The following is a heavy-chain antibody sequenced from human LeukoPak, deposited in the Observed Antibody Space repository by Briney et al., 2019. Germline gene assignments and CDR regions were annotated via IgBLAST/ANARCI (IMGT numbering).Heavy chain of an antibody. CDR1: RFTFSSYS. J-gene: IGHJ6*02. CDR2: INSSSSTI. D-gene: IGHD6-19*01. V-gene: IGHV3-48*02. CDR3: ARSAYSSGWYLESYYYYYGMDV. Sequence: GGALRLSSSASRFTFSSYSMNWVRPAPGKGLEWVSCINSSSSTIYYADSVKGRFTISRDNAKNSLYLQMNSLRDEDTAVYYCARSAYSSGWYLESYYYYYGMDVWGQGTTVTVSS.